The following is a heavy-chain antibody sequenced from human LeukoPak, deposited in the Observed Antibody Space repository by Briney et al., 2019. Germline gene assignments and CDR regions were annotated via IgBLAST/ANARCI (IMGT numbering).Heavy chain of an antibody. CDR1: GFTFSSYA. V-gene: IGHV3-23*01. Sequence: SGGSLRLSRAASGFTFSSYAMSWVRQAPGKGLEWVSAISGSGGSKYYADSVKGRFTISRDNSKNTLYLQMNSLRAEDTAVYYCAKDAIYDSYYFDYWGQGTLVTVSS. D-gene: IGHD3-3*01. J-gene: IGHJ4*02. CDR2: ISGSGGSK. CDR3: AKDAIYDSYYFDY.